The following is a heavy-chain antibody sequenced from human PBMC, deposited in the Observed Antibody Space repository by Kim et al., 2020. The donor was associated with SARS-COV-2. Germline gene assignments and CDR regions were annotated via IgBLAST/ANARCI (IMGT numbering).Heavy chain of an antibody. J-gene: IGHJ4*02. CDR3: ARKKESAAGPTYFDY. CDR1: GGSFSGYY. Sequence: SETLSLTCAVYGGSFSGYYWSWIRQPPGKGLEWIGEINHSGSTNYNPSLKSRVTISVDTSKNQFSLKLSSVTAADTAVYYCARKKESAAGPTYFDYWGQGTLVTVSS. D-gene: IGHD6-13*01. V-gene: IGHV4-34*01. CDR2: INHSGST.